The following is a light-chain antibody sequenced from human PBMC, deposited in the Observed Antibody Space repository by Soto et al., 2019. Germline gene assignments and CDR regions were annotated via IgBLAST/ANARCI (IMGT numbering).Light chain of an antibody. J-gene: IGKJ5*01. V-gene: IGKV3-11*01. Sequence: EIVLTQSPATLSLSPGERATLSCRASQSVSSYLAWYQQKPGQAPRLLIYDASNRATGIPVRFSGSGSGTDFTLTISSLVPEDFAVYYCQQRSNWPPITFGQGTRLEIK. CDR3: QQRSNWPPIT. CDR1: QSVSSY. CDR2: DAS.